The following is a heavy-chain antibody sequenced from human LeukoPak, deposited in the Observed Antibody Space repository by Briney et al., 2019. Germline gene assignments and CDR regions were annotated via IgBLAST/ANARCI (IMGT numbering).Heavy chain of an antibody. V-gene: IGHV1-69*04. CDR3: ARGGYYDSSGYYGDAFDI. CDR1: GGTFSSYA. D-gene: IGHD3-22*01. CDR2: IIPILGIA. Sequence: SVKVSCKASGGTFSSYAISWVRQAPGQGLEWMGRIIPILGIANYAQKFQGRVTITADKSTSTAYMELSSLRSEDTAVYYCARGGYYDSSGYYGDAFDIWGQGTMVTVSS. J-gene: IGHJ3*02.